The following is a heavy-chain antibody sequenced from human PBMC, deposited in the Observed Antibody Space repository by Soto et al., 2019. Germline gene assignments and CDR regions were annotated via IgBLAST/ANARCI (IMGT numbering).Heavy chain of an antibody. CDR1: GYTFTSYA. Sequence: GASVKVSCKASGYTFTSYAMHWVRQAPGQRLEWMGWINAGNGNTKYSQKYQGRVTITRDTSASTANMEMSSLRSEDTAVYYFARGPILPLAARRGSWFDPWGQGTLVTVSS. J-gene: IGHJ5*02. CDR3: ARGPILPLAARRGSWFDP. V-gene: IGHV1-3*01. D-gene: IGHD6-6*01. CDR2: INAGNGNT.